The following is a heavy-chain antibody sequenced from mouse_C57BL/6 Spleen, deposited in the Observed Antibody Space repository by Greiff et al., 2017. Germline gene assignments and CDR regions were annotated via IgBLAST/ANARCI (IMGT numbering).Heavy chain of an antibody. CDR1: GFTFSDYG. Sequence: EVQLVESGGGLVKPGGSLKLSCAASGFTFSDYGMHWVRQAPEKGLEWVAYISSGSSTIYYADTVKGRFTISRDNAKNTLFLQMTSLRSEDAAIYYCARRIRDSMDYWGQGTSVTVSS. CDR2: ISSGSSTI. CDR3: ARRIRDSMDY. D-gene: IGHD2-4*01. V-gene: IGHV5-17*01. J-gene: IGHJ4*01.